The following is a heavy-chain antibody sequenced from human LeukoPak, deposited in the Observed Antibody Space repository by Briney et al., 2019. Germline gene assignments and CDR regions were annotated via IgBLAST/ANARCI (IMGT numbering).Heavy chain of an antibody. J-gene: IGHJ4*02. CDR2: ISGSGGST. CDR1: GFTFSSYA. Sequence: GGSLRLSCAASGFTFSSYAMSWVRQAPGKGLEWVSAISGSGGSTYYADSLKGRFTISRDNSKNTLYLQMNRLRTEDTAVYYCAKDGWVVPAVHFDYWGQGTLVTVSS. D-gene: IGHD2-2*01. CDR3: AKDGWVVPAVHFDY. V-gene: IGHV3-23*01.